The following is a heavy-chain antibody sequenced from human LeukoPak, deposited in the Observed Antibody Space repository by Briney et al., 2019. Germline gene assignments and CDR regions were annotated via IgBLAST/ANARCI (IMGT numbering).Heavy chain of an antibody. V-gene: IGHV3-21*04. Sequence: GGSLRLSCTTSGFTVTNYWMHWVRQAPGKGLEWVSSISGGSEDTYYADSVKGRFTISRDNSKSTLYLQMNSLRAEDTAVYYCARTIAQYSNSWLYFYYGLDVWGQGTTVTVSS. CDR1: GFTVTNYW. CDR2: ISGGSEDT. D-gene: IGHD6-13*01. CDR3: ARTIAQYSNSWLYFYYGLDV. J-gene: IGHJ6*02.